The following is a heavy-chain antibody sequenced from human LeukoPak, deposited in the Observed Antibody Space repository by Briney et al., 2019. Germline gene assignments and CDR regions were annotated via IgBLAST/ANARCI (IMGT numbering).Heavy chain of an antibody. CDR2: ISAYNGNT. CDR1: GYTFTSYG. CDR3: ARGYPGTTSTGGFDL. Sequence: ASVKVSCKASGYTFTSYGISWVRQAPGQGLEWMGWISAYNGNTNYAQKLQGRVTMTTVTSTSTAYMELRSLRSDDTAVYYCARGYPGTTSTGGFDLWGRGTLVTVSS. V-gene: IGHV1-18*01. D-gene: IGHD1-1*01. J-gene: IGHJ2*01.